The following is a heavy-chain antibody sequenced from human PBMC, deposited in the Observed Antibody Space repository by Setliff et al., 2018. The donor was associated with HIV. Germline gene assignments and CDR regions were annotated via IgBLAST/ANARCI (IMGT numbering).Heavy chain of an antibody. CDR3: ASGLICGGDCTWTVDY. J-gene: IGHJ4*02. CDR1: GYTFTGYY. Sequence: ASVKVSCKASGYTFTGYYMHWVRQAPGQGLEWMGWINPNSDGTNYAQKFQGRVTMTRDTSISTAYMELSRLRSDDTAVYYCASGLICGGDCTWTVDYWGQGTLVTVSS. CDR2: INPNSDGT. D-gene: IGHD2-21*02. V-gene: IGHV1-2*02.